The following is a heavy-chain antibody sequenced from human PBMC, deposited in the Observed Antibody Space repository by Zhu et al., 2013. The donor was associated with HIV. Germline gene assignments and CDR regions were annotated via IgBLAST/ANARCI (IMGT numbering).Heavy chain of an antibody. CDR2: INPKSGGT. V-gene: IGHV1-2*02. CDR3: AREQQLALYSWYYGLDV. CDR1: GYTFTSYD. D-gene: IGHD6-13*01. Sequence: QXQLVQSGAEVKKPGASVKVSCKASGYTFTSYDINWVRQATGHGLEWMGWINPKSGGTNYAQQFQGRVTMTRYTSISTAYMELSSLRSEDTAVYYCAREQQLALYSWYYGLDVWGQGTTVTVSS. J-gene: IGHJ6*01.